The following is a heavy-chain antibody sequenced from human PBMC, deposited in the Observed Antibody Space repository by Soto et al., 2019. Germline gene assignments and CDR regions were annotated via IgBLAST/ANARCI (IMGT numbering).Heavy chain of an antibody. V-gene: IGHV3-23*01. Sequence: EVQVLESGGGLVQPGGSLRLSCVGSGFTFSSHVMTWVRQAPGKGLEWVSSISANGGSTYYAESVMGRFTISRDNSRNSLSLQMRSLRAADSAVYYCADGHDSTYWDGDWGQRTLVTVSS. CDR3: ADGHDSTYWDGD. CDR1: GFTFSSHV. J-gene: IGHJ4*02. D-gene: IGHD1-1*01. CDR2: ISANGGST.